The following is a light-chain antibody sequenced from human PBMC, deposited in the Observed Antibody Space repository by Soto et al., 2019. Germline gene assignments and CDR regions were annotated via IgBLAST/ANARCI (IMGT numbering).Light chain of an antibody. V-gene: IGKV3D-15*01. CDR3: QQRSNWPRPLT. CDR2: GAS. J-gene: IGKJ4*01. CDR1: QGVSSN. Sequence: EIVMTQSPATLSVSPGERATLSCRASQGVSSNLSWYQQKPVQAPRLLIYGASSRATVIPDRFSGSGSGTDFTPPTSSLEPEDFAVYYCQQRSNWPRPLTFGGGTKVDIK.